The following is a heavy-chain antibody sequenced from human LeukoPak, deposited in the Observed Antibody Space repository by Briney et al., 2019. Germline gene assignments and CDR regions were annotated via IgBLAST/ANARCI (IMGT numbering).Heavy chain of an antibody. V-gene: IGHV1-8*01. CDR3: ARGVRDYYDSSGYYYAFDI. J-gene: IGHJ3*02. CDR2: MNPNSGNT. Sequence: EASVKVSCKASGYTFTSFDNNWVRQATGQGLEWMGWMNPNSGNTGYAQKFQGRVTMTRNTSISTAYMELSSLGSEDTAVYYCARGVRDYYDSSGYYYAFDIWGQGTMVTVSS. D-gene: IGHD3-22*01. CDR1: GYTFTSFD.